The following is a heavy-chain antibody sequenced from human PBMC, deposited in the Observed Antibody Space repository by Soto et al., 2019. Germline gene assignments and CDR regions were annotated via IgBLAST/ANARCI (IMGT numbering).Heavy chain of an antibody. CDR2: ISWDGGST. CDR3: AKDRSSSWYPYFDY. Sequence: EVQLVESGGVVVQPGGSLRLSCAASGFTFDDYTMHWVRQAPGKGLEWVSLISWDGGSTYYADSVKGRFTISRDNSKNSLYLQMKSLRTEDTALYYCAKDRSSSWYPYFDYWGQGTLVTVSS. J-gene: IGHJ4*02. D-gene: IGHD6-13*01. CDR1: GFTFDDYT. V-gene: IGHV3-43*01.